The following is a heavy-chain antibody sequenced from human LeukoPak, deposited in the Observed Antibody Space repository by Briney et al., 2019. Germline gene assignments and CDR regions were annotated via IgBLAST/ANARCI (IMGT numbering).Heavy chain of an antibody. CDR2: INPSGGSI. Sequence: ASVKVSCKASGYTFTNYHIHWVRQAPGQGLEWMGIINPSGGSISDAQKFQGRVTMTGDTSTSTVYMELSSLGSEDTAVYYCARDADSSGYYLDHWGQGTLVTVSS. J-gene: IGHJ4*02. V-gene: IGHV1-46*01. D-gene: IGHD3-22*01. CDR3: ARDADSSGYYLDH. CDR1: GYTFTNYH.